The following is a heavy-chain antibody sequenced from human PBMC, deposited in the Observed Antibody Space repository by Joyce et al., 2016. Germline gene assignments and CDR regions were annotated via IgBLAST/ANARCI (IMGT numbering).Heavy chain of an antibody. V-gene: IGHV3-9*01. CDR1: GFPFDDYA. CDR2: ISWNSGSI. CDR3: AKALGPTEDWFDP. J-gene: IGHJ5*02. D-gene: IGHD4-11*01. Sequence: EVQLVESGGGLVQPGRSLRLSCAASGFPFDDYAMHWVRQAPGKGLEWVSGISWNSGSIGYADSVKGRFTISRDNAKNSLYLQMNSLRVEDTALYYCAKALGPTEDWFDPWGQEPWSPSPQ.